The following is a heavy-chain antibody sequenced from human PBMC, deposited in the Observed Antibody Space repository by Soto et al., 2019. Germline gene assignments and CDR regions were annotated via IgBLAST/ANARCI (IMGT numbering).Heavy chain of an antibody. Sequence: EVQLVESGGGLVQPGGSLRLSCAASGFTFSSYYMHWVRQAPGKGLVWISRIKTDGSVPSSADSVPGRVTISRDNAKSTLSLQMKSLRDDDTAVYYCARGYYGDPPALDYWGQGTRVSVSS. V-gene: IGHV3-74*01. CDR2: IKTDGSVP. CDR1: GFTFSSYY. D-gene: IGHD4-17*01. J-gene: IGHJ4*02. CDR3: ARGYYGDPPALDY.